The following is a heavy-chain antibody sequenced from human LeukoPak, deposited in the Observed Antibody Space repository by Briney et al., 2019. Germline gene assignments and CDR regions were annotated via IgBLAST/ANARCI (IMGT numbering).Heavy chain of an antibody. V-gene: IGHV3-30-3*01. J-gene: IGHJ4*02. CDR2: ISYDGSNK. CDR3: ARGSGGVVVIEYYFDY. D-gene: IGHD2-21*01. CDR1: GFTFSSYA. Sequence: GGSLRLSCAASGFTFSSYAMHWVRQAPGKGLEWVAVISYDGSNKYYADSVKGRFTISRNNSKNTLYLQMNSLRAEDTAVYYCARGSGGVVVIEYYFDYWGQGTLVTVSS.